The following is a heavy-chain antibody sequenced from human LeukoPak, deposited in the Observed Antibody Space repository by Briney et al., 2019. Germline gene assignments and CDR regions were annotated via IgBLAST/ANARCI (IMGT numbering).Heavy chain of an antibody. CDR2: ISGSGGST. V-gene: IGHV3-23*01. CDR1: GFTFSSYA. J-gene: IGHJ4*02. Sequence: GGSLRLSCAASGFTFSSYAMSWVRQAPGKGLEWVSAISGSGGSTHYADSVKGRFTISRDNSRNTLYLQMNSLRAEDTAIYYCARGGSFTGRFDYWGQGTLVTVSS. D-gene: IGHD3-16*01. CDR3: ARGGSFTGRFDY.